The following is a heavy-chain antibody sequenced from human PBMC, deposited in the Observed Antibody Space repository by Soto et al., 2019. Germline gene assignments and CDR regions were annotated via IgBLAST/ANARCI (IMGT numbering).Heavy chain of an antibody. J-gene: IGHJ4*02. Sequence: GGSLRLSCAASGFTFSSYGMHWVRQAPGKGLEWVAVIWYDGSNKYYADSVKGRFTISRDNSKNTLYLQMNSLRAEDTAVYYCARDLHSSGWYCFDYWGQGTLVTVSS. CDR2: IWYDGSNK. CDR1: GFTFSSYG. D-gene: IGHD6-19*01. V-gene: IGHV3-33*01. CDR3: ARDLHSSGWYCFDY.